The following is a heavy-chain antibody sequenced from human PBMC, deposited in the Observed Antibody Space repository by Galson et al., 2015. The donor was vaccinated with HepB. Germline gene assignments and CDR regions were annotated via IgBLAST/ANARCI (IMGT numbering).Heavy chain of an antibody. J-gene: IGHJ3*01. Sequence: CAISGDSVSSNRTAWSWFRQSPSRGLEWLGRTYHRSKWYNDYALSVKSRIIINPDTSKNQFSLRLNSVSPEDTAVYYCARGRSAARAFDVWGQGTMVTVSS. V-gene: IGHV6-1*01. CDR1: GDSVSSNRTA. CDR3: ARGRSAARAFDV. D-gene: IGHD2-15*01. CDR2: TYHRSKWYN.